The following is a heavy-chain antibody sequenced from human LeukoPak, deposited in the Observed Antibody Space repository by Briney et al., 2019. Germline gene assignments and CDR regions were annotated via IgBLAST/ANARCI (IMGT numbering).Heavy chain of an antibody. CDR1: GGSISSYY. CDR2: IYYSGST. V-gene: IGHV4-59*01. J-gene: IGHJ4*02. Sequence: SETLSLTCTVSGGSISSYYWSWIRQPPGKGLEWIGYIYYSGSTNYNPSLKSRVTISVDTSKNQFSLKLSSVTAADTAVYYCARVGVLLWFGEPQYYFDYWGQGTLVTVSS. CDR3: ARVGVLLWFGEPQYYFDY. D-gene: IGHD3-10*01.